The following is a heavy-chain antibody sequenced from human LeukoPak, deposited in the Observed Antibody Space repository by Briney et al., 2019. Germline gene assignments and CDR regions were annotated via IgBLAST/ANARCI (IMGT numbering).Heavy chain of an antibody. CDR2: ISWNSGSI. V-gene: IGHV3-9*01. J-gene: IGHJ3*02. D-gene: IGHD3-22*01. CDR1: GFTFDDYA. CDR3: AKVLDYYDSSGYPHDAFDI. Sequence: GRSLRLSCAASGFTFDDYAMHWVRQAPGKGLEWVSGISWNSGSIGYADSVKGRFTISRDNAKNSLYLQMNSLRAEDTALYYCAKVLDYYDSSGYPHDAFDIWGQGTIVTVSS.